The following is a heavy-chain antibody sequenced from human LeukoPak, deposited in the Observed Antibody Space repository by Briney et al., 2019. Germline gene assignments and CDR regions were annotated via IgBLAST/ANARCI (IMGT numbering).Heavy chain of an antibody. V-gene: IGHV3-23*01. J-gene: IGHJ4*01. CDR2: LSGSGITT. Sequence: PGGSLRLSCSASGFTFSNSAMSGVRQAPGRGVEWVATLSGSGITTYYADYVKGRFTTSRDNSNNTLYLQMNSLRAEDTAVSYCAKGIYSSGWSYFDSWGPGTLVTVSS. CDR3: AKGIYSSGWSYFDS. D-gene: IGHD6-19*01. CDR1: GFTFSNSA.